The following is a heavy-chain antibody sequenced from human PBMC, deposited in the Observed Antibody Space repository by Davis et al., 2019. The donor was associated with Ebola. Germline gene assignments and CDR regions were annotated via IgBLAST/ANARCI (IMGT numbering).Heavy chain of an antibody. J-gene: IGHJ4*02. V-gene: IGHV3-11*01. D-gene: IGHD3-10*01. CDR2: IDTTGNTI. CDR1: GITFSDYY. Sequence: GESLKISCEISGITFSDYYMSWIRQAPGQGLEWIAYIDTTGNTINYADSVEGRFTISRDNARNSLYLQMNSLRAEDTAVYYCASGSSVRYWGQGILVTVSS. CDR3: ASGSSVRY.